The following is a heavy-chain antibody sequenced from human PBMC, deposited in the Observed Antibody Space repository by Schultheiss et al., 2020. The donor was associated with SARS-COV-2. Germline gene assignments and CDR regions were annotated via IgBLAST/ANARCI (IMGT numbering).Heavy chain of an antibody. J-gene: IGHJ6*02. CDR3: ARRLTVELGMDV. Sequence: GGSLRLSCAASGFTFSSYAMSWVRQAPGKGLEWVSAISGSGGSTYYADSVKGRFTISRDNAKNSLYLQMNSLRAEDTAVYYCARRLTVELGMDVWGQGTTVTVSS. CDR1: GFTFSSYA. CDR2: ISGSGGST. D-gene: IGHD4-23*01. V-gene: IGHV3-23*01.